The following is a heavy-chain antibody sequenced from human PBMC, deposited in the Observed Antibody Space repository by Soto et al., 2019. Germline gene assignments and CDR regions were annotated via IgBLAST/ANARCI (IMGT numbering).Heavy chain of an antibody. Sequence: GGSLRLSCAASGFTFSGYYMHWVRQAPGKGLEWVAVISYDGSSDYYADSVKGRFTISRGNSANRLFLQMNSLRPEDTAVYYCTKDDGYNDSTYYHYFGMDVWGQGTTVTVSS. V-gene: IGHV3-30*18. CDR3: TKDDGYNDSTYYHYFGMDV. CDR2: ISYDGSSD. D-gene: IGHD5-12*01. CDR1: GFTFSGYY. J-gene: IGHJ6*02.